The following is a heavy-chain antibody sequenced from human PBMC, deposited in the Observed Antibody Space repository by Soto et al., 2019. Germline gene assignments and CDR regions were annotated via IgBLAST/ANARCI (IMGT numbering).Heavy chain of an antibody. D-gene: IGHD3-16*01. CDR2: MNPNSGNT. J-gene: IGHJ5*02. CDR1: GYTFTSYD. V-gene: IGHV1-8*01. Sequence: QVQLVQSGAEVKKPGASVKVSCKASGYTFTSYDINWVRLATGQGLEWMGWMNPNSGNTAYAQKFQGRVTTTRNTSISPACMELSSLRSKDTAVYYCARLKQDYAVAWGQGTLVTVSS. CDR3: ARLKQDYAVA.